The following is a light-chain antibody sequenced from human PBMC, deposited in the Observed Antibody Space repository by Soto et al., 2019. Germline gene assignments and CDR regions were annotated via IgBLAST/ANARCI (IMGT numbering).Light chain of an antibody. CDR3: QQYGSSPLT. CDR1: QSVRSNY. V-gene: IGKV3-20*01. CDR2: DAS. Sequence: EIVLTQSPDTLSLSPGERATLSCRASQSVRSNYLAWYQQKPGQAPRFLIYDASSRATGIPDRFSGNGSGTDFTLTISRLEPEDFAVYYCQQYGSSPLTFGRGTKVDIK. J-gene: IGKJ4*02.